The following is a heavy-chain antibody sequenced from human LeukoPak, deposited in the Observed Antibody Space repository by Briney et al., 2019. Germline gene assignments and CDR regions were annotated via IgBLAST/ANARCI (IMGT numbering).Heavy chain of an antibody. CDR3: PRQVVGELTSYAFDI. Sequence: GESLKISCKGSGYSFTSYWIGWVRQMPGKGLEWMGSIYPGYSDTRYSPSFQGQVTISADKSIITAYLQWSSLTPSDTAMYYCPRQVVGELTSYAFDIWGQGTMVTVSS. V-gene: IGHV5-51*01. CDR2: IYPGYSDT. CDR1: GYSFTSYW. J-gene: IGHJ3*02. D-gene: IGHD1-26*01.